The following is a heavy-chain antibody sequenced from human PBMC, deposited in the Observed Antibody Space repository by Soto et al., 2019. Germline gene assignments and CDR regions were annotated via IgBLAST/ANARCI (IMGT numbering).Heavy chain of an antibody. Sequence: GGSLRLSCAASGFTFSSYGMHWVRQAPGKGLEWVAVISYDGSNKYYADSVKGRFTISRDNSKNTLYLQMNSLRAEDTAVYYCAKDRNYYFDYWGQGTLVTVSS. CDR2: ISYDGSNK. CDR1: GFTFSSYG. CDR3: AKDRNYYFDY. V-gene: IGHV3-30*18. D-gene: IGHD1-7*01. J-gene: IGHJ4*02.